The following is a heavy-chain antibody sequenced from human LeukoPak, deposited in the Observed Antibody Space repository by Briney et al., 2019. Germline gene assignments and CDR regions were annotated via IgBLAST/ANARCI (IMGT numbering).Heavy chain of an antibody. V-gene: IGHV4-4*02. J-gene: IGHJ6*03. Sequence: PSGTLSLTCAVSGGSISSSNWWSWVRQPPGKGLEWIGEIYHSGSTNYNPSLKSRVTISVDKSKNQFSLKLSSVTAADTAVYYCARENTLSVAAKPLYYMDVWGKGTTVTISS. D-gene: IGHD6-19*01. CDR1: GGSISSSNW. CDR2: IYHSGST. CDR3: ARENTLSVAAKPLYYMDV.